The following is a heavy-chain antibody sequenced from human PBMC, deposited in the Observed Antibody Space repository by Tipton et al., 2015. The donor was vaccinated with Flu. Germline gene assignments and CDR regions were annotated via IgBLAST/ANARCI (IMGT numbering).Heavy chain of an antibody. CDR2: THTNGNT. D-gene: IGHD5-12*01. CDR1: GGSINRYY. J-gene: IGHJ4*02. V-gene: IGHV4-4*07. CDR3: ATAGAGGYDFN. Sequence: GLVKPSETLSLTCNVSGGSINRYYWSWIRQSVGKGPEWIGRTHTNGNTNYNSSFGSRLTMSVDTSKSQFSMTLTSVTAADTAVYFCATAGAGGYDFNWGQGTLVTVSS.